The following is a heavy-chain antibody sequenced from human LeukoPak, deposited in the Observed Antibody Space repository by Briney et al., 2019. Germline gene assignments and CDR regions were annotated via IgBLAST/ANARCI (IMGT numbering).Heavy chain of an antibody. CDR1: GGSISSGSYY. Sequence: PSETLSLTCTVSGGSISSGSYYWSWIRQPAGKGLEWIGRIYTSGSTNYNPSPKSRVTISVDTSKNQFSLKLSSVTAADTAVYYCARESKVGAIFHWGQGTLVTVSS. CDR3: ARESKVGAIFH. CDR2: IYTSGST. J-gene: IGHJ4*02. V-gene: IGHV4-61*02. D-gene: IGHD1-26*01.